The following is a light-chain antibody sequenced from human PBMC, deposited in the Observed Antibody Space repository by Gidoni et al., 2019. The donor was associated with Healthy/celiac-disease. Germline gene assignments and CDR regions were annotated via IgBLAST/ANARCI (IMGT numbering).Light chain of an antibody. Sequence: DIQMTQSPSSLSASVGDRVTITCRASQSISSYLNWYQQKPGKAPKLLIYAASSLQSGVPSRFSGSGSGTDFTLTISSLQPEDFATYYCQQSYSTPQGFXXXTKVEIK. CDR3: QQSYSTPQG. CDR2: AAS. CDR1: QSISSY. J-gene: IGKJ1*01. V-gene: IGKV1-39*01.